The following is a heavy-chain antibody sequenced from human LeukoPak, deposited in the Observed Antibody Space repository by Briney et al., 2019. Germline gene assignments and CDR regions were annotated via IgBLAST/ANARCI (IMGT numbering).Heavy chain of an antibody. D-gene: IGHD1-26*01. J-gene: IGHJ4*02. CDR1: GFTFNSYA. V-gene: IGHV3-30*02. CDR3: ARDLLGWELHYFDY. Sequence: PGGSLRLSCAASGFTFNSYAMNWVRQAPGKGLEWVAFIRYDGSNKYADSVKGRFTISRDNSKNTLYLQMNSLRAEDTAVYYCARDLLGWELHYFDYWGQGTLVTVSS. CDR2: IRYDGSNK.